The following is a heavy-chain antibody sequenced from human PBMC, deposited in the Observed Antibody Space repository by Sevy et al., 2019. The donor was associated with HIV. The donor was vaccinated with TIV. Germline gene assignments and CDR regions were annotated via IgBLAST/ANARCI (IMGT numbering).Heavy chain of an antibody. Sequence: SLKISCAASGFPFNDHAMHWVRQVPGKGLEWVSGVSWNSRYIGYADSVKGRFTISRDNARYFLYLEMNSLRPEDTALYYCAKDINRGCDGVNCYSYYYYFYGLDVWGQGTTVTVSS. V-gene: IGHV3-9*01. J-gene: IGHJ6*02. CDR1: GFPFNDHA. D-gene: IGHD2-21*01. CDR3: AKDINRGCDGVNCYSYYYYFYGLDV. CDR2: VSWNSRYI.